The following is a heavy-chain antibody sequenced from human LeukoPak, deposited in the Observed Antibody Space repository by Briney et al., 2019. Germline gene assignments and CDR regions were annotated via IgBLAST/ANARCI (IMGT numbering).Heavy chain of an antibody. V-gene: IGHV1-69*04. Sequence: GASVKVSCKASGGTFSSYAISWVRQAPGQGPEWMGRIIPILGIANYAQKFQGRVTITADKSTSTAYMELSSLRSEDTAVYYCARAFLQTDAFDIWGQGTMVTVSS. CDR1: GGTFSSYA. CDR3: ARAFLQTDAFDI. J-gene: IGHJ3*02. CDR2: IIPILGIA.